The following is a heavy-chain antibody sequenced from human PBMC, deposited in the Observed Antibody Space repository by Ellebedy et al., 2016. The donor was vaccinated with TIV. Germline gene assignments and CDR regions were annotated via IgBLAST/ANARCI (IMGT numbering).Heavy chain of an antibody. J-gene: IGHJ4*02. Sequence: GESLKISXAASGFTFSSYAMHWVRQAPGKGLEWVAVISYDGSNKYYADSVKGRFTISRDNSKNTLYLQMNSLRAEDTAVYYCARDELELTLDYWGQGTLVTVSS. V-gene: IGHV3-30-3*01. CDR2: ISYDGSNK. D-gene: IGHD1-7*01. CDR3: ARDELELTLDY. CDR1: GFTFSSYA.